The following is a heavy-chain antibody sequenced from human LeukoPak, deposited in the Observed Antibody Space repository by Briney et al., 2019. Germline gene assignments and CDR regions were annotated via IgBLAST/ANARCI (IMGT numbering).Heavy chain of an antibody. CDR2: IIPIFGTA. J-gene: IGHJ4*02. Sequence: GASVKVSCKASGYTFTSYGISWVRQAPGQGLEWMGGIIPIFGTANYAQKFQGRVTITADESTSTAYMELSSLRSEDTAVYYCATLEAEPAAMRGMDYFDYWGQGTLVTVSS. CDR3: ATLEAEPAAMRGMDYFDY. D-gene: IGHD2-2*01. V-gene: IGHV1-69*13. CDR1: GYTFTSYG.